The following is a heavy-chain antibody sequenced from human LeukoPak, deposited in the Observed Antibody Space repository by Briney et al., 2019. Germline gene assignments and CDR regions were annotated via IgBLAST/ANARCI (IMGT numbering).Heavy chain of an antibody. CDR3: ARDQSFGSVSYQDY. Sequence: ASVKVSCKASGYTFSSYGMSWVRQAPGQGLEWMGYISAYNGNTNYAQKFQGRVSMTTDTPTRTADMELRSLTSDDTAVYYCARDQSFGSVSYQDYWGQGTLVSVSS. CDR2: ISAYNGNT. D-gene: IGHD3-10*01. V-gene: IGHV1-18*01. J-gene: IGHJ4*02. CDR1: GYTFSSYG.